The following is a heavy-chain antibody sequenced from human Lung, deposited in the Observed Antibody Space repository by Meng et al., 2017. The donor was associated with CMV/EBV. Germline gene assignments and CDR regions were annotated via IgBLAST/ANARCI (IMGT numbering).Heavy chain of an antibody. CDR2: INPYSGDT. V-gene: IGHV1-2*02. Sequence: ASVKVSCKASGYTFTDFYIHWVRLAPGQGLEWMGRINPYSGDTHFAQNFQGRVTMTRDTSISTAYMELTSLKSDDTAIYYCARDPSASVWSGYNEYWGQGALVXVSS. D-gene: IGHD3-3*01. CDR3: ARDPSASVWSGYNEY. J-gene: IGHJ4*02. CDR1: GYTFTDFY.